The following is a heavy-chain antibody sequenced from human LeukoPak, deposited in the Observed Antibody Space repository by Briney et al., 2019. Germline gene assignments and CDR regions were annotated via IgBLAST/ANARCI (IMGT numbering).Heavy chain of an antibody. CDR3: ARYRAYYDILTGYLDDAFDI. CDR1: GFTFSSYS. D-gene: IGHD3-9*01. CDR2: ISSSSSYI. J-gene: IGHJ3*02. V-gene: IGHV3-21*04. Sequence: AGGSLRLSCAASGFTFSSYSMNWVRQAPGKGLEWVSSISSSSSYIYYADSVKGRFTISRDNAKNSLYLQMNSLRAEDTAVYYCARYRAYYDILTGYLDDAFDIWGQGTMVTVSS.